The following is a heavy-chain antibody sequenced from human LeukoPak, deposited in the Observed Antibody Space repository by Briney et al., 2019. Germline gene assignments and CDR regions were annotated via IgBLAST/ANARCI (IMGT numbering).Heavy chain of an antibody. CDR1: GGSISSYY. Sequence: SETLSLTCTVSGGSISSYYWSWIRQPPGKGLEWIGSIYHSGSTYYNPSLKSRVTISVDTSKNQFSLKLSSVTAADTAVYYCARGVGYYYDSSGSGNNWFDPWGQGTLVTVSS. J-gene: IGHJ5*02. D-gene: IGHD3-22*01. CDR2: IYHSGST. CDR3: ARGVGYYYDSSGSGNNWFDP. V-gene: IGHV4-38-2*02.